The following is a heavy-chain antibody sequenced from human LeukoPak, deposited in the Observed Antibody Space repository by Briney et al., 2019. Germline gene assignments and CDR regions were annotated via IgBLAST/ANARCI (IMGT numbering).Heavy chain of an antibody. CDR1: GGSISSGGYP. J-gene: IGHJ4*02. CDR3: ARDSTLRYFDWLLYLGPFDY. Sequence: PSETLSLTCAVSGGSISSGGYPWSWIRQPPGKGLEWIGYIYYSGSTNYNPSLKSRVTISVDTSKNQFSLKLSSVTAADTAVYYCARDSTLRYFDWLLYLGPFDYWGQGTLVTVSS. CDR2: IYYSGST. V-gene: IGHV4-61*08. D-gene: IGHD3-9*01.